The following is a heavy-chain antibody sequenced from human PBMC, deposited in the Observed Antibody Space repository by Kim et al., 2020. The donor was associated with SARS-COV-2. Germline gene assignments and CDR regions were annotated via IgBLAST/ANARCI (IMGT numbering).Heavy chain of an antibody. V-gene: IGHV3-11*06. CDR1: GFTFSDYY. CDR3: ARDGYNRRMDYYYGMDV. J-gene: IGHJ6*02. CDR2: ISSSSSYT. D-gene: IGHD5-12*01. Sequence: GGSLRLSCAASGFTFSDYYMSWIRQAPGKGLEWVSYISSSSSYTNYADSVKGRFTISRDNAKNSLYLQMNSLRAEDTAVYYCARDGYNRRMDYYYGMDVWGQGTTVTVSS.